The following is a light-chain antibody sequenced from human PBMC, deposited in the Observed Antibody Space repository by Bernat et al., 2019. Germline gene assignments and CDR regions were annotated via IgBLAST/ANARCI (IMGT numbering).Light chain of an antibody. Sequence: DVVMTQSPLSLPVTLGQPASISCISSQSLVYTDGNTYLSWFHQRPGQSPRRLIYQVSNRDFGVPDRFSDSGSGTDFTLKISWVEAEDVGVYFCMQGTHWPLTFGGGTKVEIK. CDR2: QVS. V-gene: IGKV2-30*01. J-gene: IGKJ4*01. CDR1: QSLVYTDGNTY. CDR3: MQGTHWPLT.